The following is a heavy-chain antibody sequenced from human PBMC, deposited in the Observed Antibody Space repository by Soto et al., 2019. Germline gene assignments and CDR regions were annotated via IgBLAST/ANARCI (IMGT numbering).Heavy chain of an antibody. D-gene: IGHD2-8*01. V-gene: IGHV1-2*02. CDR2: INPNSGGT. CDR1: GYTFTGYY. Sequence: ASVQVSCKASGYTFTGYYMHWVRQAPGQGLEWMGWINPNSGGTNYAQQFRGTVTMTRDTSISTAYMELSRLRSDDTAVYYCARFGYCTNGVCPDYWGQGTLVTVSS. J-gene: IGHJ4*02. CDR3: ARFGYCTNGVCPDY.